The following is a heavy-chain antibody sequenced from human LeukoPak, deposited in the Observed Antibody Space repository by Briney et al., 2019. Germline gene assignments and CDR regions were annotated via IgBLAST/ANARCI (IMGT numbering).Heavy chain of an antibody. Sequence: SETLSLTCTVSGGSISSSSYYWGWIRQPPGKGLVWIMSYDCSGSTYYNPSIRSRVTISDDTSKNQFSLKLSSVTAADTAVYYCARHDYGSGTYYSGYFYYYMDGWGKGTTVTISS. V-gene: IGHV4-39*01. CDR2: YDCSGST. J-gene: IGHJ6*03. D-gene: IGHD3-10*01. CDR1: GGSISSSSYY. CDR3: ARHDYGSGTYYSGYFYYYMDG.